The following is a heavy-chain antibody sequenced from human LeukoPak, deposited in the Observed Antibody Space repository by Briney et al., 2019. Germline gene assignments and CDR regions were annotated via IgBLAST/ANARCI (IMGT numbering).Heavy chain of an antibody. CDR2: ISGSGGST. V-gene: IGHV3-23*01. Sequence: GGSLRLSCAASGFTFSSYAMSWVRQAPGKGLEWVSAISGSGGSTYYADSVKGRFTISRDNSKNTLYLQMNSLRAEDTAVYYRAKLTRPLVVVVAATLGNYFDYWGQGTLVTVSS. D-gene: IGHD2-15*01. CDR1: GFTFSSYA. CDR3: AKLTRPLVVVVAATLGNYFDY. J-gene: IGHJ4*02.